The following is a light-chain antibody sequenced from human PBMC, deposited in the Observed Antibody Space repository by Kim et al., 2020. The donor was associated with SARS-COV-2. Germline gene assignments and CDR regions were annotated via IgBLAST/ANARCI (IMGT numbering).Light chain of an antibody. V-gene: IGKV1-5*03. CDR3: QQYISYPWT. CDR2: KAS. CDR1: QSISSW. J-gene: IGKJ1*01. Sequence: ASVGDRVTLTCRASQSISSWLAWYQQKPGKVPKFLIYKASSLESGVPSRFSGSGSGTEFTLTISSLQPDDFATYYCQQYISYPWTFGQGTKVEIK.